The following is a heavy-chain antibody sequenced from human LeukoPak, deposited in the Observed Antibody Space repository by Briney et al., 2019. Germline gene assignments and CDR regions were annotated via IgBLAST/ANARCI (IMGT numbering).Heavy chain of an antibody. Sequence: RPSETLSLTCTVSGGSISSYYWSWIRQPPGKGLEWIGYIYYSGSTNYNPSLKSRVTISVDTSKNQFSLKLSSVTAADTAVYYCARGPYYHDSSGYYFDYWGQGTLVTVSS. J-gene: IGHJ4*02. CDR3: ARGPYYHDSSGYYFDY. V-gene: IGHV4-59*01. D-gene: IGHD3-22*01. CDR1: GGSISSYY. CDR2: IYYSGST.